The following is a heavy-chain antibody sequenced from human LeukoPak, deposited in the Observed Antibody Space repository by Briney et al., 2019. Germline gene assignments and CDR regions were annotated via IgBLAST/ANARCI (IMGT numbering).Heavy chain of an antibody. CDR2: ISYDGSNK. CDR1: GFTFSSYA. J-gene: IGHJ4*02. CDR3: ASNLRPYDILTGYGDY. Sequence: GGSLRLSCAASGFTFSSYAMHWVRQAPGKGLEWVAVISYDGSNKYYADSAKGRFTISRDNSKNTLYLQMNSLRAEDTAVYYCASNLRPYDILTGYGDYWGQGTLVTVSS. V-gene: IGHV3-30*04. D-gene: IGHD3-9*01.